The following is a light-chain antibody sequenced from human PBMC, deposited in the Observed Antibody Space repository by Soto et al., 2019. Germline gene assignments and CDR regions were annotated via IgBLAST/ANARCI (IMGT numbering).Light chain of an antibody. CDR3: SSYTSSRAYV. J-gene: IGLJ1*01. CDR1: SSDVGDYNS. Sequence: QSALTQPASVSGSPRQSITISCTGTSSDVGDYNSVSWYQQHPGKVPKLMIHEVSNRPSGVSNRFSGSKSGNTASLTISGLQAEDEADYYCSSYTSSRAYVFGIGTKVTVL. V-gene: IGLV2-14*01. CDR2: EVS.